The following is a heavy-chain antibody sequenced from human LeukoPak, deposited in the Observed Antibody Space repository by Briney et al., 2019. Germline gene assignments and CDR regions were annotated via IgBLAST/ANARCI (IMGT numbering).Heavy chain of an antibody. CDR3: ARPYCSSTSCYRLVSDY. CDR1: GYTFTSYG. D-gene: IGHD2-2*02. V-gene: IGHV1-18*01. CDR2: ISAYNGNT. Sequence: ASVKVSCKASGYTFTSYGISWVRQAPGQGVEWMGWISAYNGNTSYAQKLQGRVTMTTDTSTSTAYMELRSLRSDDTAVYYCARPYCSSTSCYRLVSDYWGQGTLVTVSS. J-gene: IGHJ4*02.